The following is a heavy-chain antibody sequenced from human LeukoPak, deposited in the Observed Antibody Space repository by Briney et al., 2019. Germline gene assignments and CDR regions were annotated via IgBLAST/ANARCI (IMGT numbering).Heavy chain of an antibody. V-gene: IGHV4-59*01. CDR2: IYYSGST. CDR3: ARGSTWAVAGSFDN. D-gene: IGHD6-19*01. CDR1: GGSISSNY. J-gene: IGHJ4*02. Sequence: KPSETLSFTGTVSGGSISSNYWSWFGQPPGKGLEWIGYIYYSGSTNYNPSLKSRVTISVDTSKNQFSLKLSSVTAADTAVYYCARGSTWAVAGSFDNWGQETLVTVSS.